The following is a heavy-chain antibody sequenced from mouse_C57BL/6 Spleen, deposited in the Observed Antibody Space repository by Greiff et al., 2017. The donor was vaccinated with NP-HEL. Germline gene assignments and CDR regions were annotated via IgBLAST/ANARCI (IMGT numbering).Heavy chain of an antibody. CDR3: ARPFITYHYFDD. D-gene: IGHD1-1*01. V-gene: IGHV5-17*01. CDR1: GFTFSDYG. Sequence: EVQLVESGGGLVKPGGSLKLSCAASGFTFSDYGMHWVRQAPEKGLEWVAYISSGSSTTYYADTVKGRFTISRDNAKNTLFLQMTSLRSEDTAMYYCARPFITYHYFDDWGQGTTRTVSS. J-gene: IGHJ2*01. CDR2: ISSGSSTT.